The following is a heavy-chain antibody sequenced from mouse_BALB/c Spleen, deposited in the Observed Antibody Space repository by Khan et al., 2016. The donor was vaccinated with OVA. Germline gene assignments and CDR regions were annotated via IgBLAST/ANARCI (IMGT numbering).Heavy chain of an antibody. CDR3: ARPFYYGAWFAF. J-gene: IGHJ3*01. Sequence: QVQLKESGPGLVAPSQTLSIICTVSGFSLTSYGVHWLRQPPGKGLEWLGVIWAGGTTNHNSALMSSLSISKDNSKSQVFLKMNSLQTDDTSMDYCARPFYYGAWFAFWGQGTLVTVSA. CDR1: GFSLTSYG. D-gene: IGHD1-1*01. CDR2: IWAGGTT. V-gene: IGHV2-9*02.